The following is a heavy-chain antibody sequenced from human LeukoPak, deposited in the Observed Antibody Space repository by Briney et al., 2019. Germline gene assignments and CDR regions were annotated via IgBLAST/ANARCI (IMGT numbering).Heavy chain of an antibody. CDR2: INGAGADI. J-gene: IGHJ1*01. V-gene: IGHV3-23*01. CDR1: GFTFRTYA. CDR3: AKYLCASTSYRDFGH. D-gene: IGHD3-16*02. Sequence: GGSLRLSCAASGFTFRTYAMSWVRQAPGKGLEWLSAINGAGADIMYADSVKGRFTISRDNSNNTLYLHMTSLRAEDMAIYYCAKYLCASTSYRDFGHWGQGKGVTVSS.